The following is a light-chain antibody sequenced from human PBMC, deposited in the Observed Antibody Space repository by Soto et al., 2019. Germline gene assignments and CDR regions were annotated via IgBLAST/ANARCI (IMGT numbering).Light chain of an antibody. V-gene: IGLV2-8*01. CDR2: DVS. Sequence: QSALTQPPSASGSPGQSVAISCTGTSSDVGGYNYVSWYQQHPGKAPKLMIYDVSKRPSGVPDRFSGSKSGNTASLTVSGLQPEDEADYYCSSYAGTHIVFGTGTKLTVL. CDR3: SSYAGTHIV. J-gene: IGLJ1*01. CDR1: SSDVGGYNY.